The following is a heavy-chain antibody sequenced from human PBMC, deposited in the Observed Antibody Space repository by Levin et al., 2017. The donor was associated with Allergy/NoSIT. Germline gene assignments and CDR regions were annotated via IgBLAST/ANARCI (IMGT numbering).Heavy chain of an antibody. CDR2: IKTKPNNYAT. V-gene: IGHV3-73*01. D-gene: IGHD6-19*01. Sequence: LSLTCVASGFTFSDSPIHWVRQASGKGLEWVGRIKTKPNNYATGYAASVTGRFTISRDNAKNSLYLQMNSLRAEDTALYYCAKGPSVAGTLFDYWGQGTLVTVSS. CDR1: GFTFSDSP. CDR3: AKGPSVAGTLFDY. J-gene: IGHJ4*02.